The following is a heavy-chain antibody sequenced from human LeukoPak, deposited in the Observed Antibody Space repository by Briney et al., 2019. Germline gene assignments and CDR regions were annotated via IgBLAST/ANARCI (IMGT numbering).Heavy chain of an antibody. J-gene: IGHJ6*03. Sequence: SETLSLTCTVSGGSITSDNYYWSWIRQPPGKGLEWIGYIYYSGRTYYSPSLKSRVTISVDMSKNHFSLKLSSVTAADTAVYYCARLRRGTIFGVVIVRYYYYMDVWGKGNTVTVSS. CDR1: GGSITSDNYY. CDR3: ARLRRGTIFGVVIVRYYYYMDV. D-gene: IGHD3-3*01. CDR2: IYYSGRT. V-gene: IGHV4-30-4*01.